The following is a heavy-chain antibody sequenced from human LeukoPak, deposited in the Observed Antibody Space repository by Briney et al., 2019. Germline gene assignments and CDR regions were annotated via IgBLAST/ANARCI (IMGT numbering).Heavy chain of an antibody. V-gene: IGHV4-34*01. D-gene: IGHD2-15*01. CDR3: ATLRAGSGGSSYNWFDP. Sequence: SETLSLTCAVYGGSFSGYYWSWIRQPPGKGLEWIGEINHSGSTNYNPSLKSRVTISVDTSKNQFSLKLSSVTAADTAVYYCATLRAGSGGSSYNWFDPWGQGTLVTVSS. J-gene: IGHJ5*02. CDR2: INHSGST. CDR1: GGSFSGYY.